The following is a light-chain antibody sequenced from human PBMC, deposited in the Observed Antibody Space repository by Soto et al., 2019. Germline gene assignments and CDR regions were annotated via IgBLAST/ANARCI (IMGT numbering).Light chain of an antibody. CDR2: GAS. CDR1: QIVSNIY. Sequence: EMVLTQSPGTLSLSPGERATLSCRASQIVSNIYLAWYQQKPGQAPRLLIYGASSRATGIADRFSGSGSGTDFTLTISRLEPEDFALYYCQQYGSSSYTFGQGTKLEIK. CDR3: QQYGSSSYT. V-gene: IGKV3-20*01. J-gene: IGKJ2*01.